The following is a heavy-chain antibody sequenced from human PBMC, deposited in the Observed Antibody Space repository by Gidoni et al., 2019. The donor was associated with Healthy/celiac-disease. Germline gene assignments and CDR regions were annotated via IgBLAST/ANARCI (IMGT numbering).Heavy chain of an antibody. CDR1: GFTFSSYS. CDR2: ISSSSSYI. D-gene: IGHD6-6*01. J-gene: IGHJ4*02. CDR3: ARAGRGQRVDSEFDY. Sequence: EVQLVESGGGLVKPGGSLRLSCAASGFTFSSYSMNWVRQAPGKGLEWVSSISSSSSYIYYADSVKGRFTISRDNAKNSLYLQMNSLRAEDTAVYYCARAGRGQRVDSEFDYWGQGTLVTVSS. V-gene: IGHV3-21*01.